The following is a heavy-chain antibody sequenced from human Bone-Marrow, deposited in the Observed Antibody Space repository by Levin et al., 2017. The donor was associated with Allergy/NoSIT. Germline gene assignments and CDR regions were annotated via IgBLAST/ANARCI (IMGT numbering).Heavy chain of an antibody. Sequence: SQTLSLPCTVSGGSIRSSSYYWGWIRQPPGKGLEWIGSIYYSGSTYYNPSLKSRVTISVDTSKNQFSLKLSSVTAADTAVYYCARWVIAARPGVTYYFDYWGQGTLVTVSS. CDR3: ARWVIAARPGVTYYFDY. V-gene: IGHV4-39*07. CDR1: GGSIRSSSYY. CDR2: IYYSGST. D-gene: IGHD6-6*01. J-gene: IGHJ4*02.